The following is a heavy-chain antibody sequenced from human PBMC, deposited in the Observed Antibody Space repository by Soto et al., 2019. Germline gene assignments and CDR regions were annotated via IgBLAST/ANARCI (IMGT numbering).Heavy chain of an antibody. D-gene: IGHD3-10*01. Sequence: QVQLVQSGAEVKKPGASVKVSCKASGYTFTSYDINWVRQATGQGLEWRGWMNPNSGNTGYAQKFQGRGTMTRNTSISTAYMELSSLRSEDTAVYYCARAFGAMVRGATYYYYMDVWGKGTTVTVSS. CDR2: MNPNSGNT. J-gene: IGHJ6*03. V-gene: IGHV1-8*01. CDR1: GYTFTSYD. CDR3: ARAFGAMVRGATYYYYMDV.